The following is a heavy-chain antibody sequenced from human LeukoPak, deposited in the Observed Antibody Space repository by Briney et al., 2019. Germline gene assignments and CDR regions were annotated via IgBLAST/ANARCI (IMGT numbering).Heavy chain of an antibody. CDR2: ISSSGSTM. D-gene: IGHD6-19*01. CDR3: ARDSSGWYLNY. V-gene: IGHV3-48*03. CDR1: GFSFSSYE. J-gene: IGHJ4*02. Sequence: PGGSLRLSSAASGFSFSSYEMNWVRPAPGKGLEWVSYISSSGSTMYYADSVKGRFTISRDNAKNSLYLQMNSLRAEDTAFYYCARDSSGWYLNYWGQGTLVTVSS.